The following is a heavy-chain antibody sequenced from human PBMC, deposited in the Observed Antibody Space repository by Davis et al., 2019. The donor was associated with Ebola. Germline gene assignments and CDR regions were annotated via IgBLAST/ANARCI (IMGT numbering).Heavy chain of an antibody. D-gene: IGHD3-3*01. J-gene: IGHJ5*02. CDR2: INHSGST. CDR1: GGSFSGYY. CDR3: ARRGGYDFWSGYGVRFDP. V-gene: IGHV4-34*01. Sequence: SETLSLTCAVYGGSFSGYYWSWIRQLPGKGLEWIGEINHSGSTNYNPSLKSRVTISVDTSKNQFSLKLSSVTAADTAVYYCARRGGYDFWSGYGVRFDPWGQGTLVTVSS.